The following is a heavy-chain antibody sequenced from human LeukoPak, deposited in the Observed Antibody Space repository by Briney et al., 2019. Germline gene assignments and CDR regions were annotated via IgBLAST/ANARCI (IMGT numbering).Heavy chain of an antibody. CDR2: IYYSGST. J-gene: IGHJ5*01. V-gene: IGHV4-59*01. Sequence: SETLSLTCTVSGGFISSYYWSWIRQPPGKGLEWIGYIYYSGSTNYNPSLKSRVTTSVDTSKNQFSLKLSSVTAADTAVYYCARGEYAADSWGPGTLVTVSS. CDR1: GGFISSYY. D-gene: IGHD2/OR15-2a*01. CDR3: ARGEYAADS.